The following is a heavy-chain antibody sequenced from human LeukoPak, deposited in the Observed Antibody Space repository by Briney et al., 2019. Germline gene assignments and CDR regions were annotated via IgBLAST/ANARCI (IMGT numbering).Heavy chain of an antibody. CDR1: GFIFSRYW. Sequence: PGGSLRLSCAASGFIFSRYWMSWIRQAPGKGLEWVANINQDGSKNFYVDSVKGRFTISRDNVKNSLYLQMNSLRAEDTAVYYCARASAGIAVVGRFDPWGQGTLVTVSS. V-gene: IGHV3-7*01. CDR3: ARASAGIAVVGRFDP. CDR2: INQDGSKN. J-gene: IGHJ5*02. D-gene: IGHD6-19*01.